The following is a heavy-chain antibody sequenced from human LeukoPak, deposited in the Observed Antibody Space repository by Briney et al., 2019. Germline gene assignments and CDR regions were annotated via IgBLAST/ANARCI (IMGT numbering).Heavy chain of an antibody. CDR3: VRENRYQFYYMDV. CDR2: FYPSGST. CDR1: GDSISNYF. D-gene: IGHD3-9*01. J-gene: IGHJ6*03. V-gene: IGHV4-4*07. Sequence: SETLSLTCTVSGDSISNYFWNWIRQPAGKGLQWIGRFYPSGSTNYNSSLNSRLTMSVDTSKNQFPLRLTSVTAADTAVYYCVRENRYQFYYMDVWGKGTTVTVSS.